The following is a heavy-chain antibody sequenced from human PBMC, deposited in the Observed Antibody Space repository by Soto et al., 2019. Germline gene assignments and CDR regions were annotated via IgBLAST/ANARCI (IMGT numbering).Heavy chain of an antibody. CDR1: GGTFSSYA. CDR3: AAKDIVVVLAARNDYYYYCMDF. CDR2: IIPIFGTA. D-gene: IGHD2-2*01. V-gene: IGHV1-69*01. J-gene: IGHJ6*02. Sequence: QVQLVQSGAEVTKHGSSVKVSCKASGGTFSSYAISWVRQATGQGLEWMGGIIPIFGTANYAQKFQGRVTVTADESTSTAYMELGSLSSEDTAVYYSAAKDIVVVLAARNDYYYYCMDFWGQGTTVTVSS.